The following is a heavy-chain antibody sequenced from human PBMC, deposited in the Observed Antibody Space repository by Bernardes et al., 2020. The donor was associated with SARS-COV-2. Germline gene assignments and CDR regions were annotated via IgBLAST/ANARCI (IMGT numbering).Heavy chain of an antibody. J-gene: IGHJ6*02. Sequence: GESLKISCKGSGYSFTSYWIGWVRQMPGKGLEWMGIIYPGDSDTRYSPSFQGQVTISADKSISTAYLQWSSLKASDTAMYYCARLSGLGYSYGYFYNYGMDVWGQGTTVTVSS. D-gene: IGHD5-18*01. V-gene: IGHV5-51*01. CDR3: ARLSGLGYSYGYFYNYGMDV. CDR1: GYSFTSYW. CDR2: IYPGDSDT.